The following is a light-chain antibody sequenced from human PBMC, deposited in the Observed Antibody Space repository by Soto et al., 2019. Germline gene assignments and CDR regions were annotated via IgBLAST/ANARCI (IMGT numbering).Light chain of an antibody. CDR1: HIISSW. CDR3: RQYYSYSLWT. Sequence: DIQTTMSPSTLSASVVYRFTITCLAIHIISSWLACYQPTPGKAPKLLIYKASGLECGVSSWFCGGGSGAEFALTIISLLPDDVATYYCRQYYSYSLWTFGQGTKVDIK. J-gene: IGKJ1*01. CDR2: KAS. V-gene: IGKV1-5*03.